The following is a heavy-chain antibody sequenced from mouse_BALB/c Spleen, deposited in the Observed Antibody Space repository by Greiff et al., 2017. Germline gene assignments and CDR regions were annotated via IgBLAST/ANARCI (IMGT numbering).Heavy chain of an antibody. Sequence: VQRVESGPGLVAPSQSLSITCTVSGFSLTSYGVHRVRQPPGKGLEWLGVIWAGGSTNYYSALMSRLSISKDNSKSQVFLKMNSLQTDDTAMYYCATIDYDSAYWGQGTLVTVSA. V-gene: IGHV2-9*02. J-gene: IGHJ3*01. CDR3: ATIDYDSAY. CDR1: GFSLTSYG. D-gene: IGHD2-4*01. CDR2: IWAGGST.